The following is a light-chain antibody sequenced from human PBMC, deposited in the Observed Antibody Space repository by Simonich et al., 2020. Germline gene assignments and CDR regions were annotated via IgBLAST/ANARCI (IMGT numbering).Light chain of an antibody. CDR3: QQYGSSLYT. J-gene: IGKJ2*01. V-gene: IGKV3-20*01. CDR1: QSVSSSN. CDR2: GAS. Sequence: EIVLTQSPGTLSLSPGEKATPSCRASQSVSSSNLAWYQQNPGQAPRLLIYGASSRATGIPDRFSGSWSGTDFSRTISRLEPEDFAVYYCQQYGSSLYTFGQGTKLEIK.